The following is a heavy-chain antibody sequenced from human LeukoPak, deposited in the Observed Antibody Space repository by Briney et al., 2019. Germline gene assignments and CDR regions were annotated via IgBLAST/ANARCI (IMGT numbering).Heavy chain of an antibody. D-gene: IGHD1-26*01. CDR2: IIPIFGTA. CDR1: GYTFTSYG. Sequence: SVKVSCKASGYTFTSYGISWVRQAPGQGLEWMGGIIPIFGTANYAQKFQGRVTITTDESTSTAYMELSSLRSEDTAVYYCARSGSSSTLFFYYWGQGTPVTVSS. V-gene: IGHV1-69*05. J-gene: IGHJ4*02. CDR3: ARSGSSSTLFFYY.